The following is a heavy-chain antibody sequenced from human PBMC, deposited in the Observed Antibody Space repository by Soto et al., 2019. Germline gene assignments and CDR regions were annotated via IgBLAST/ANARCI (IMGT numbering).Heavy chain of an antibody. J-gene: IGHJ5*02. V-gene: IGHV4-59*02. CDR2: VFDFGGT. CDR3: ARLIEGYPPHNYFDP. CDR1: GDSVKSSY. Sequence: SETLSLTCSVSGDSVKSSYWAWIRQSPGRAPEWVGYVFDFGGTGYHPSLKGRLTISMDTSKNQVSLSLRSVTVADTGIYYCARLIEGYPPHNYFDPWGQGTLVTVSS. D-gene: IGHD2-15*01.